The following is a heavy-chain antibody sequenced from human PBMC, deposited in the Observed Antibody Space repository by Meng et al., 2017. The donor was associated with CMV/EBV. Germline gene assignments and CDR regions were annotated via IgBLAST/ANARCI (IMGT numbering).Heavy chain of an antibody. CDR1: GFTFDDYG. CDR2: INWNGGSK. CDR3: ARPITGGDAFDI. D-gene: IGHD7-27*01. V-gene: IGHV3-20*04. J-gene: IGHJ3*02. Sequence: GESLKISCAASGFTFDDYGMSGVRQAPGKGLGWVSGINWNGGSKGYADSVKGRFTISRDNAKNSLYLQMNSLRAEDTDLYYCARPITGGDAFDIWGQGTMVTVSS.